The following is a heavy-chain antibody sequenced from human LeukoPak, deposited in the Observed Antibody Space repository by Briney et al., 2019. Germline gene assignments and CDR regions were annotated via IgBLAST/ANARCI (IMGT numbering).Heavy chain of an antibody. J-gene: IGHJ4*02. CDR3: ARTYYDILTGYNPYFDY. V-gene: IGHV3-21*01. Sequence: GGSLRLSCVGSGFTFSSYNMNWVRQAPGKGLERVSSITSSSTSMYYADSVKGRFTISRDNAKNSLYLQMISLRAEDTAVYYCARTYYDILTGYNPYFDYWGQGTLVTVSS. CDR1: GFTFSSYN. CDR2: ITSSSTSM. D-gene: IGHD3-9*01.